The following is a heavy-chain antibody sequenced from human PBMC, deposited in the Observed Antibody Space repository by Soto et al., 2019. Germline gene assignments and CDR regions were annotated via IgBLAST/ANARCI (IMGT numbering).Heavy chain of an antibody. D-gene: IGHD3-22*01. V-gene: IGHV3-23*01. J-gene: IGHJ3*02. CDR3: AKDINYDYYDSGGYSSDAFDI. Sequence: ECLRLSCAASGFTVSRYAVSWVRQAPGKGLEWVSGISGSGGSTYYADSVKGRFTISRDNSKNTLSLQMNSLRAEDTAVYYCAKDINYDYYDSGGYSSDAFDIWGQGTMV. CDR1: GFTVSRYA. CDR2: ISGSGGST.